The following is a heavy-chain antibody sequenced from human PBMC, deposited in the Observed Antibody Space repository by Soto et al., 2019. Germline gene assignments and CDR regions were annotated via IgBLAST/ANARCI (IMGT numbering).Heavy chain of an antibody. V-gene: IGHV1-18*01. D-gene: IGHD2-8*01. CDR2: ISAYNGNT. CDR3: ARGHCTNGVCFTVGWYFDL. J-gene: IGHJ2*01. Sequence: QVQLVQSGAEVKKPGASVKVSCKASGYTFTSYGISWVRQSPGQGLEWMGWISAYNGNTNYAQKLQGRVTMTTDTSTSTAYMELRILRSDDTAVYYCARGHCTNGVCFTVGWYFDLWGRGTLVTVSS. CDR1: GYTFTSYG.